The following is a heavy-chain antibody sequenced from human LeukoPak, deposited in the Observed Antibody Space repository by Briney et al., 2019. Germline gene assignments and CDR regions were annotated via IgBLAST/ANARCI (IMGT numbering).Heavy chain of an antibody. Sequence: SETLSLTCTVSGGSISSSSYYWGWIRQPPGKGLEWIGSIYYSGSTYYNPSLKSRVTISVDTSKNQFSLKLSSVTAADTAVYYCAREIIAARPDAFDIWGQGTMVTVSS. V-gene: IGHV4-39*07. CDR1: GGSISSSSYY. CDR3: AREIIAARPDAFDI. D-gene: IGHD6-6*01. CDR2: IYYSGST. J-gene: IGHJ3*02.